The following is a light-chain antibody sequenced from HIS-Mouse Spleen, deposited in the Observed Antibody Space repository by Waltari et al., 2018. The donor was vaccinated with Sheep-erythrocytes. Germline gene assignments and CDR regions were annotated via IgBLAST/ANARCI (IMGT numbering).Light chain of an antibody. V-gene: IGLV1-47*01. J-gene: IGLJ2*01. CDR3: AAWDDSLSGPV. Sequence: QSVLTQPPSASGTPRQRVTISCSGSSSNIGSNHVDWYQQLPGTAPKLLIYRNNQRPSGVPDRFSGSKSGTSASLAISGLRSEDEADYYCAAWDDSLSGPVFGGGIKLTVL. CDR1: SSNIGSNH. CDR2: RNN.